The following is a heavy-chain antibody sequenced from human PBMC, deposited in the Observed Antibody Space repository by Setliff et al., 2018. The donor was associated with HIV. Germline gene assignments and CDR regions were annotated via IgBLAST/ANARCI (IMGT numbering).Heavy chain of an antibody. CDR3: AKDRYYDSSGSPFDY. CDR2: IEFDGKNE. J-gene: IGHJ4*02. Sequence: SLRLSCAASGFTFRLYGMHWVRRAPGKGLEWVASIEFDGKNEYYAESVKGRFTISRDNSKNTLYLQMNSLRAEDTAVYYCAKDRYYDSSGSPFDYWGQGTLVTVSS. CDR1: GFTFRLYG. V-gene: IGHV3-30*02. D-gene: IGHD3-22*01.